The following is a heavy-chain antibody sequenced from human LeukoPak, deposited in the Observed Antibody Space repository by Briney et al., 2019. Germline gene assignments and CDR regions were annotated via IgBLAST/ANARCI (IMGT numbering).Heavy chain of an antibody. CDR2: IKEDGSER. J-gene: IGHJ4*02. V-gene: IGHV3-7*03. CDR3: AKDKGLTYYDFWSGYYMGALDY. Sequence: PGGSLRLSCEGSAFIFSGHWMNWVRQTPGKGLEWVASIKEDGSERQYVDSVKGRFSISRDNTKGSLFLQLNSLRAEDTAVYYCAKDKGLTYYDFWSGYYMGALDYWGQGTLVTVSS. CDR1: AFIFSGHW. D-gene: IGHD3-3*01.